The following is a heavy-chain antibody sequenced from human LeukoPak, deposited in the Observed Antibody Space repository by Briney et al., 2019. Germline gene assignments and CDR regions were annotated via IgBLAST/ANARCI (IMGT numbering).Heavy chain of an antibody. CDR2: ISWNSGSI. D-gene: IGHD6-13*01. Sequence: GGSLRLSCAASGFTFDDYAMHWVRQAPGKGMEWVSGISWNSGSIGYADSVKGRFTISRDNAKNSLYLQMNSLRAEDTALYYCARDLYSSSWYYFDYWGQGTLVTVSS. CDR3: ARDLYSSSWYYFDY. V-gene: IGHV3-9*01. CDR1: GFTFDDYA. J-gene: IGHJ4*02.